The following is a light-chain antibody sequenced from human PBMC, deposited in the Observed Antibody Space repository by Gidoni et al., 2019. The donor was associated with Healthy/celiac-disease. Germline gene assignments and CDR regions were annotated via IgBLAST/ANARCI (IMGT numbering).Light chain of an antibody. V-gene: IGKV3-11*01. CDR3: QQRSNWPRLT. CDR1: QSVSSY. J-gene: IGKJ4*01. CDR2: DAS. Sequence: EIVLTQSPATLSLSPGERVTLSCRASQSVSSYLAWYQQKPGQAPRLLIYDASNRATGIPARFSGSGSGTDFTLTISSLEPEDFAVYYCQQRSNWPRLTFGGXTKVEIK.